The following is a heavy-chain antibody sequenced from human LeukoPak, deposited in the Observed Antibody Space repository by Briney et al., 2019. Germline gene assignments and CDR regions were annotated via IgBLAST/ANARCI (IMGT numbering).Heavy chain of an antibody. CDR3: ARDLKTSGWYGDFDY. V-gene: IGHV3-53*01. Sequence: GALRLSCVASGFTLSSNYMSWVRQAPGKGLEWVSAIFSGGSTFYADSVTGRFTISRDNSKNTVYLEMNSLRAEDTAVYYCARDLKTSGWYGDFDYWGQGTLATVSS. CDR2: IFSGGST. CDR1: GFTLSSNY. D-gene: IGHD6-19*01. J-gene: IGHJ4*02.